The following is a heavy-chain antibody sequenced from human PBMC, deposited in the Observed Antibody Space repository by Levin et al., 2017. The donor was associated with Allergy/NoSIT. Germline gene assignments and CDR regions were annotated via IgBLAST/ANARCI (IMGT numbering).Heavy chain of an antibody. CDR1: GFTFSGSA. Sequence: ETLSLTCAASGFTFSGSAMHWVRQASGKGLEWVGRIRSKANSYATAYAASVKGRFTISRDDSKNTAYLQMNSLKTEDTAVYYCTSPLSYDCSSTSCYDYWGQGTLVTVSS. D-gene: IGHD2-2*01. V-gene: IGHV3-73*01. J-gene: IGHJ4*02. CDR3: TSPLSYDCSSTSCYDY. CDR2: IRSKANSYAT.